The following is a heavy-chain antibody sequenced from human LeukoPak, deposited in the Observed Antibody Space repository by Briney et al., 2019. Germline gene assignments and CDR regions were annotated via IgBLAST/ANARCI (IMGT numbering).Heavy chain of an antibody. D-gene: IGHD2-15*01. V-gene: IGHV3-21*01. CDR2: ISSSSYI. CDR1: GFTFSSYS. CDR3: ARYCSGGSCYNRDYYGMDV. J-gene: IGHJ6*02. Sequence: PGGSLRLSCAASGFTFSSYSMNWVRQAPGKGLEWVSSISSSSYIYYADSVKGRFTISRDNAKNSLYLQMNSLRAEDTAVYYCARYCSGGSCYNRDYYGMDVWGQGTTVAVSS.